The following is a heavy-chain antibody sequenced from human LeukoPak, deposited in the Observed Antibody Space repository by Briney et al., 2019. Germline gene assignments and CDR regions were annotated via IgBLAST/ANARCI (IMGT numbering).Heavy chain of an antibody. D-gene: IGHD6-13*01. Sequence: ASVKVSCKASGYTFTSYYMHWVRQAPGQGLEWMGIINPSGGSTSYAQKFQGRVTMTRDTSTSTVYMELSSLRSEDTAVYYCARDGQYSSSWYYAFDIWGQGTMVTVSS. CDR2: INPSGGST. J-gene: IGHJ3*02. CDR3: ARDGQYSSSWYYAFDI. V-gene: IGHV1-46*01. CDR1: GYTFTSYY.